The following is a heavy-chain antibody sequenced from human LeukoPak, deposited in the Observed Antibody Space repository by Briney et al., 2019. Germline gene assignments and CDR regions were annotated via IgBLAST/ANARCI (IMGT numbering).Heavy chain of an antibody. CDR3: AREGTYGSGSYRGPLGY. Sequence: PVGSLRLSCAASGFTFSSYWMHWVRQAPGKGLVWVSRIISDGSSTSYADSVKGRFTISRDNAKNTLYLQMNSLRAEDTALYYCAREGTYGSGSYRGPLGYWGQGTLVTVSS. CDR1: GFTFSSYW. D-gene: IGHD3-10*01. V-gene: IGHV3-74*01. J-gene: IGHJ4*02. CDR2: IISDGSST.